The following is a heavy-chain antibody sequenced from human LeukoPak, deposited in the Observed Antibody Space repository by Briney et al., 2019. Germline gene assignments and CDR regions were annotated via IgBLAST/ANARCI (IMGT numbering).Heavy chain of an antibody. V-gene: IGHV3-23*01. Sequence: PGGSLRLSCAASGFTFTTYWMHWMRQTPGKGLEWVSGISGGGGSTYYADSVKGRFTISRDNSKNTLYLQMNSLRAEDTAVYYCAKDRRGNAPRGAFDIWGQGTMVTVSS. CDR1: GFTFTTYW. CDR2: ISGGGGST. J-gene: IGHJ3*02. CDR3: AKDRRGNAPRGAFDI. D-gene: IGHD1-1*01.